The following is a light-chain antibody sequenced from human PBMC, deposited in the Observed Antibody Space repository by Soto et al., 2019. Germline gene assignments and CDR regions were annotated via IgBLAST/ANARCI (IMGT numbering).Light chain of an antibody. CDR1: QSISSW. CDR2: KAS. J-gene: IGKJ2*01. V-gene: IGKV1-5*03. CDR3: QHYNRYSRT. Sequence: DIQMTQSPSTLSASVGDRVTITCRASQSISSWLAWYQQKPGKAPKLLIYKASSLESGVPTRFSGSGSGTEFTLTISSLQADDVAAYYCQHYNRYSRTFGQGTKVEIK.